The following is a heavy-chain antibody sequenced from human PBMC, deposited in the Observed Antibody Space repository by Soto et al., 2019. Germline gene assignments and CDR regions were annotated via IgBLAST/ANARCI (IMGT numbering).Heavy chain of an antibody. J-gene: IGHJ3*02. CDR3: ARELGGERRHPAAFDR. Sequence: GGSLRLSCAASGFTVSSNYMSWVRQAPGKGLEWVSVIYSGGSTYYADSVKGRFTISRDNSKNTLYLQMNSLRAEDTAVYYCARELGGERRHPAAFDRWGQGTMVTVSS. V-gene: IGHV3-53*01. D-gene: IGHD4-17*01. CDR2: IYSGGST. CDR1: GFTVSSNY.